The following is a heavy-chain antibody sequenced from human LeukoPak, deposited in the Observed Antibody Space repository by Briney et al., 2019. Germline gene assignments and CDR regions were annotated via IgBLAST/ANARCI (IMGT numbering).Heavy chain of an antibody. CDR2: IYSGGST. CDR3: AKDLLSSGWYDY. CDR1: GFTFSSNY. J-gene: IGHJ4*02. D-gene: IGHD6-19*01. V-gene: IGHV3-53*01. Sequence: GGSLRLSCAASGFTFSSNYMSWVRQAPGKGLEWVSVIYSGGSTYYADSVKGRFTISRDNSKNTLYLQMNSLRAEDTAVYYCAKDLLSSGWYDYWGQGTLVTVSS.